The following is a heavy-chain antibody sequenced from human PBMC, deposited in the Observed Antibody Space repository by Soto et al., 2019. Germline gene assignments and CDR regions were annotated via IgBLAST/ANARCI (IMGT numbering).Heavy chain of an antibody. J-gene: IGHJ3*02. Sequence: ASVNVSCKASGYTFTSYGISWVRQAPGQGLEWMGWISAYNGNTNYAQKLQGRVTMTTDTSTSTAYMELRSLRSDDTAVYYCARGSGYDYWPDAFGIWGQGTMVTVSS. CDR3: ARGSGYDYWPDAFGI. V-gene: IGHV1-18*01. CDR1: GYTFTSYG. D-gene: IGHD5-12*01. CDR2: ISAYNGNT.